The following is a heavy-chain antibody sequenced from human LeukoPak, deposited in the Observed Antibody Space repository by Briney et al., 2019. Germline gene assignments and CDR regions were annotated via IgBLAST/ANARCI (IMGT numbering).Heavy chain of an antibody. J-gene: IGHJ4*02. CDR3: AKSISPYDY. Sequence: GGSLRLSCAASGFTFSSYGMHWVRQAPGKGLEWVAFIRYDGNNKYYADSVKGRFTISRDNSKNTLYLQMNSLRAEDTAVYHCAKSISPYDYWGQGTLVLVSS. D-gene: IGHD5-24*01. CDR1: GFTFSSYG. CDR2: IRYDGNNK. V-gene: IGHV3-30*02.